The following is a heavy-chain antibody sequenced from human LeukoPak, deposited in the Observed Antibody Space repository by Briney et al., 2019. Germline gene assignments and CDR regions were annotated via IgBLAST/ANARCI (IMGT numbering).Heavy chain of an antibody. V-gene: IGHV1-69*04. D-gene: IGHD3-22*01. Sequence: ASVTVSCKASGGTSNSHAISWVRQAPGQGLEWMGRIIPNLGTTNRAQNFQDRVTLTADKSTNTAYMELTSLTSDDTAVYYCATTNDGGGYQWGDFFDFWGQGTLVTVSS. CDR1: GGTSNSHA. CDR2: IIPNLGTT. J-gene: IGHJ4*02. CDR3: ATTNDGGGYQWGDFFDF.